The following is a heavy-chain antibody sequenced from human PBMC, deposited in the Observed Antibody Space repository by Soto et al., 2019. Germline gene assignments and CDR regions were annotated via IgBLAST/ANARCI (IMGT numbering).Heavy chain of an antibody. CDR2: ISSSSSTI. D-gene: IGHD3-22*01. J-gene: IGHJ4*02. CDR1: GFTFSSYS. V-gene: IGHV3-48*02. Sequence: EVQLVESGGGLVQPGGSLRLSCAASGFTFSSYSMNWVRQAPGKGLEWVSYISSSSSTIYYADSVKGRFTISRDNAKNALDLQMNRLRDEDTAVYYCARDYYYDSSGYLDYWGQGTLVTVSS. CDR3: ARDYYYDSSGYLDY.